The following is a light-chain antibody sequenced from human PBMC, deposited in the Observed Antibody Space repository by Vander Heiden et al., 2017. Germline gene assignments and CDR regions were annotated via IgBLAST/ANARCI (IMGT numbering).Light chain of an antibody. CDR1: PRVSVY. CDR3: QQRSNWPFT. CDR2: DTS. V-gene: IGKV3-11*01. Sequence: DIVLTQSPASLSLSRGERATLSGRASPRVSVYLAWYQQKPGQAPRLLIYDTSNRATGIPARFSGSGSGTDFTLTISSLEPEDFAVYYCQQRSNWPFTFGRGTNLEIK. J-gene: IGKJ2*01.